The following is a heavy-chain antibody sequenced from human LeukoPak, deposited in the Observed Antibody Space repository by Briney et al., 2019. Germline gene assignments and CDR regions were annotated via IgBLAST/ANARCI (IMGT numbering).Heavy chain of an antibody. CDR2: IYYSGST. J-gene: IGHJ4*02. CDR3: ARGLGYSYGYEGFDY. CDR1: GGSISSYY. V-gene: IGHV4-59*12. D-gene: IGHD5-18*01. Sequence: PSETLSLTCTVSGGSISSYYWSWIRQPPGKGLEWIGYIYYSGSTNYNPSLKSRVTMSVDTSKNQFSLKLSSVTAADTAVYYCARGLGYSYGYEGFDYWGQGTLVTVSS.